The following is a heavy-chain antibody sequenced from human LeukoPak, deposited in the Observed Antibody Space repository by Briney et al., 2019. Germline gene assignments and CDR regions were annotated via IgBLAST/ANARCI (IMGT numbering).Heavy chain of an antibody. V-gene: IGHV1-69*13. CDR3: ARDPSRDGYNYGDY. J-gene: IGHJ4*02. Sequence: SVKVSCKASGGTFSSYAISWVRQAPGQGLEWMGGITPIFGTANYAQKFQGRVTITADESTSTAYMELSSLRSEDTAVYYCARDPSRDGYNYGDYWGQGTLVTVSS. CDR1: GGTFSSYA. D-gene: IGHD5-24*01. CDR2: ITPIFGTA.